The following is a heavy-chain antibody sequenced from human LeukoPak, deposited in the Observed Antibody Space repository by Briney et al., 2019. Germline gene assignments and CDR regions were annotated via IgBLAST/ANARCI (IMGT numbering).Heavy chain of an antibody. CDR1: GGSISSSPYY. Sequence: SETLSLTCTVSGGSISSSPYYWGWIRQPPGKGLEWIGNIYYSGRTYYNPSLKTRVTISVDTSKNQFSLKLTSVTAADTAVYYCARHASVDGNWPRPLDYWGQGSLVTVSS. J-gene: IGHJ4*02. V-gene: IGHV4-39*01. D-gene: IGHD6-19*01. CDR3: ARHASVDGNWPRPLDY. CDR2: IYYSGRT.